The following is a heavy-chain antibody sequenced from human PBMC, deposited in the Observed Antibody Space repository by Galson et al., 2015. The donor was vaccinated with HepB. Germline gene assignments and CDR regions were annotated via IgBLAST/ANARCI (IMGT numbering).Heavy chain of an antibody. CDR1: GDSISSGGYY. V-gene: IGHV4-31*03. D-gene: IGHD5-24*01. CDR3: ARDEDGYNQLTA. Sequence: TLSLTCTVSGDSISSGGYYWSWIRQHPGKGLEWIGYIYYRGSTYYNPSLKSRVTISVDTSKNQFSLKLSSVTAADTAVYYCARDEDGYNQLTAWGQGTLVTVSS. J-gene: IGHJ5*02. CDR2: IYYRGST.